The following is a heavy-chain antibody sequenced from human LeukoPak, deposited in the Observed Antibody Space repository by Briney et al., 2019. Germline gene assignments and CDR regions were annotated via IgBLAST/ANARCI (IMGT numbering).Heavy chain of an antibody. J-gene: IGHJ4*02. V-gene: IGHV3-23*01. CDR3: AKVRTGHFFDY. CDR1: GFTFSYYA. Sequence: GGSLRLSCAASGFTFSYYAMSWVRQAPGKGLEGVSSMSGSGGGTYYADFGKGRFTMSRDSSKNKLYLQMNSLIAEDTAVYYCAKVRTGHFFDYWGQGTLVTVSS. CDR2: MSGSGGGT. D-gene: IGHD3/OR15-3a*01.